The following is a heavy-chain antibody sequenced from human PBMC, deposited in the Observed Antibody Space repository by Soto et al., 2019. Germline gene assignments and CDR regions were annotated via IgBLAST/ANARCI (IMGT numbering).Heavy chain of an antibody. V-gene: IGHV1-46*01. CDR3: ARDLAQYYDFWSGYYSRVYWFAP. D-gene: IGHD3-3*01. Sequence: ASVKVSCKASGYTFTSYYMHWVRQAPGQGLEWMGIINPSGGSTSYAQKFQGRVTMTRDTSTSTVYMELSSLRSEDTAVYYCARDLAQYYDFWSGYYSRVYWFAPWGQGTLVTVSS. CDR2: INPSGGST. CDR1: GYTFTSYY. J-gene: IGHJ5*02.